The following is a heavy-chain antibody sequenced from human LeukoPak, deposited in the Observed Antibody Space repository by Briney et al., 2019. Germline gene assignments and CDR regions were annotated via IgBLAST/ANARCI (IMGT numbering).Heavy chain of an antibody. J-gene: IGHJ4*02. CDR3: ARQNLPEFSSSSTFDY. V-gene: IGHV4-34*01. CDR2: INHSGST. CDR1: GGSFSGYY. D-gene: IGHD6-6*01. Sequence: SETLSLTCAVYGGSFSGYYWSWIRQPPGKGLEWIGEINHSGSTNYNPSLKSRVTISVDTSKNQFSLKLSSVTAADTAVYYCARQNLPEFSSSSTFDYWGQGTLVTVSS.